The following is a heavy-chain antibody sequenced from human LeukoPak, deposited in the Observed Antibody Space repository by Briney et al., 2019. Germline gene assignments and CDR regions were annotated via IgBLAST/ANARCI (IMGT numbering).Heavy chain of an antibody. J-gene: IGHJ5*02. CDR2: IYYSGST. Sequence: SETLSPTCTVSGGSISSYYWSWIRQPPGKGLEWIGYIYYSGSTNYNPSLKSRVTISVDTSKNQFSLKLSSVTAADTAVYYCARVQSSHGDGWFDPWGQGTLVTVSS. V-gene: IGHV4-59*01. CDR3: ARVQSSHGDGWFDP. CDR1: GGSISSYY. D-gene: IGHD4-17*01.